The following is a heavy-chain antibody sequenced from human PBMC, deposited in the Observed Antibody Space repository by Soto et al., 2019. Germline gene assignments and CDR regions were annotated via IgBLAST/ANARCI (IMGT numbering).Heavy chain of an antibody. J-gene: IGHJ4*02. D-gene: IGHD3-9*01. V-gene: IGHV1-24*01. CDR2: FDPEDGET. CDR1: GYTLTELS. CDR3: ATVLRRYDILTGPFDY. Sequence: GASVKVSCKVSGYTLTELSMHWVRQAPGKGLEWMGGFDPEDGETIYAQKFQGRVTMTEDTSTDTAYMELSSLRSEDTAVYYCATVLRRYDILTGPFDYWGQGTLVTVSS.